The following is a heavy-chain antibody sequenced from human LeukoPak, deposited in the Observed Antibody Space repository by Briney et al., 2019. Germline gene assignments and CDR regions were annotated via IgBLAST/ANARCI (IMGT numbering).Heavy chain of an antibody. CDR1: GFTFSSYG. CDR2: IWYDGSNK. Sequence: GGSLRLSCAASGFTFSSYGMHWVRQAPGKGLEWVAVIWYDGSNKYYADSVKGRFTISRDNSKNTLYLQMNSLRAEDTAVYYCAKDGRHLQWPTDYYFDYWGQGTLVTVSS. V-gene: IGHV3-30*02. J-gene: IGHJ4*02. D-gene: IGHD6-19*01. CDR3: AKDGRHLQWPTDYYFDY.